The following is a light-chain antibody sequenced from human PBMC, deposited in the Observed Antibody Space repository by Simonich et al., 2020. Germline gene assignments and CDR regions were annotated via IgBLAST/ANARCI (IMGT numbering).Light chain of an antibody. V-gene: IGLV2-11*01. Sequence: QSSLTQPASVSGSPGQSITISCTGTSIDVGGYNYVSWYQQHPGKAPKLMIYDVSKRPSGVPDRFSGSKSGNTASLTISGLQAEDEADYYCCSYAGSYTLVFGGGTKLTVL. J-gene: IGLJ2*01. CDR3: CSYAGSYTLV. CDR2: DVS. CDR1: SIDVGGYNY.